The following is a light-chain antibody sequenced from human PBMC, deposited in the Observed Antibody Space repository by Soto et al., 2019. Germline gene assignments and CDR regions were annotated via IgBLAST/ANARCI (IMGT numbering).Light chain of an antibody. CDR2: AVS. J-gene: IGLJ1*01. Sequence: QSAVTQPASVSGSPGQSITISCSGTSSDMGSDDHVAWYQQFPGKSPKLIIYAVSDRPSGVSDRFSGSKSGISASLTISGLQTEDEADYYCISYTDRQSYLFGTGTKVTVL. CDR3: ISYTDRQSYL. V-gene: IGLV2-14*03. CDR1: SSDMGSDDH.